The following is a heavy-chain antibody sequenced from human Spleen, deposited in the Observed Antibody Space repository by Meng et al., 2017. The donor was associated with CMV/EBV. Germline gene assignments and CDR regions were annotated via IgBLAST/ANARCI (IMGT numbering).Heavy chain of an antibody. V-gene: IGHV3-7*01. D-gene: IGHD3-10*01. CDR3: VREHSSLVRGVVQYYGMDV. Sequence: GESLKISCAASGFTFSSYWMSWVRQAPGKGLEWVANIKQDGSEKYYVDSVKGRFTISRDNAKNSLYLQMNSLRAEDTAAYYCVREHSSLVRGVVQYYGMDVWGHGTTVTVSS. CDR2: IKQDGSEK. CDR1: GFTFSSYW. J-gene: IGHJ6*02.